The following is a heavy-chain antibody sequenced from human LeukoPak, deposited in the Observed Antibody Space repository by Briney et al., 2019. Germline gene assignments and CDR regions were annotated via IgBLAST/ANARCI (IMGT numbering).Heavy chain of an antibody. CDR3: ARGKVSVTMVRGVIANWFDP. D-gene: IGHD3-10*01. V-gene: IGHV1-18*01. CDR2: ISAYNGNT. J-gene: IGHJ5*02. CDR1: GYTFTSYG. Sequence: ASVKVSCKASGYTFTSYGISWVRQAPGQGLEWMGWISAYNGNTNYAQKLQGRVTMTTDTSTSTAYMELRSLRSDDTAVYYCARGKVSVTMVRGVIANWFDPWGQGTLVTVSS.